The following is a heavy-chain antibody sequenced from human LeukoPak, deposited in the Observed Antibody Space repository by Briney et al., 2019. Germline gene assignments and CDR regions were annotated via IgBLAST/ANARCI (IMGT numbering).Heavy chain of an antibody. CDR3: ARGTYYDILTGYSENYFDY. CDR2: IYTSGST. V-gene: IGHV4-4*07. J-gene: IGHJ4*02. D-gene: IGHD3-9*01. CDR1: GGSISSYY. Sequence: SETLSLTCTVSGGSISSYYWSWIRQSAGKGLEWIGRIYTSGSTNYNPSLKSRVTMSVDTSKNQFSLKLSSVTAADTAVYYCARGTYYDILTGYSENYFDYWGQGALVTVSS.